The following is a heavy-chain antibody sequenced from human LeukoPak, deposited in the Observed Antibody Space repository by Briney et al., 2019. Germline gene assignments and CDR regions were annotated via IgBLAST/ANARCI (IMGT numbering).Heavy chain of an antibody. CDR1: GFTFDDYA. J-gene: IGHJ4*02. CDR2: ISWNSGSI. Sequence: GGSLRLSRAASGFTFDDYAMHWVRQAPGKGLEWVSGISWNSGSIGYADSVKGRFTISRDNAKNSLYLQMNSLRSEDTALYYCAKDKNPYGDRLFDYWGQGTLVTVSS. V-gene: IGHV3-9*01. D-gene: IGHD4-17*01. CDR3: AKDKNPYGDRLFDY.